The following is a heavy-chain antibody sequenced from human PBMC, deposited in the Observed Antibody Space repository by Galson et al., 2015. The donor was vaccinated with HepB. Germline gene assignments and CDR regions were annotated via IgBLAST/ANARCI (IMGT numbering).Heavy chain of an antibody. V-gene: IGHV3-30*04. D-gene: IGHD5-12*01. Sequence: SLRLSCAASGFTFNSYAMHWVRQAPGKGLQWVAAITYDGTNKFYARSVKGRFTISRDNSGNTLFLHMNSLRPEDTALYYCVKGGGYSAIRGRGGFDSWGQGALVTVSS. J-gene: IGHJ4*02. CDR3: VKGGGYSAIRGRGGFDS. CDR2: ITYDGTNK. CDR1: GFTFNSYA.